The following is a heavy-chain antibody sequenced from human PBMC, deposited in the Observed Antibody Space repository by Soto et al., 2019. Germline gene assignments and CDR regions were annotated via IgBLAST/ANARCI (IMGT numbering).Heavy chain of an antibody. Sequence: GGSLRLSCAASGFIFKMYWMHWVRQSPGKGLVWISRIYNDGTYSDYADSVRGRFTISRDNVNDTLYLQMNNLRAEDSGLYYCTRGPRHTSTGTGDYWGQGTQVTVSS. D-gene: IGHD3-10*01. J-gene: IGHJ4*02. CDR1: GFIFKMYW. CDR2: IYNDGTYS. CDR3: TRGPRHTSTGTGDY. V-gene: IGHV3-74*01.